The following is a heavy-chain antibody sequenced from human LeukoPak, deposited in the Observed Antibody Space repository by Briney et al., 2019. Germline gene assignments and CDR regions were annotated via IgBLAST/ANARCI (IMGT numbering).Heavy chain of an antibody. CDR3: ARGATNDFWTGYGWFDP. CDR1: GFTFSSYS. D-gene: IGHD3/OR15-3a*01. CDR2: ISSSSSTI. V-gene: IGHV3-48*01. Sequence: GGSLRLSCAASGFTFSSYSMNWVRQAPGKGLEWVSYISSSSSTIYYADSVKGRFTISRDNAKNSLYLQMNSLTAEDTAIYSCARGATNDFWTGYGWFDPWGQGTLVTVSS. J-gene: IGHJ5*02.